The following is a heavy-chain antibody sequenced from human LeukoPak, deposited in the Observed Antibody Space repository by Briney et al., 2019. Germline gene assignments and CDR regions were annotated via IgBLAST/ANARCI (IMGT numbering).Heavy chain of an antibody. Sequence: SETLSLTCTVSGGSISSSSYYWGLIRQPPGKGLEWIGSIYYSGSTYYNPSLKSRVTISVDTSKNQFSLKLTSVTAADTAVYYCARDGNALWGQGTLVTVSS. CDR1: GGSISSSSYY. V-gene: IGHV4-39*07. J-gene: IGHJ4*02. D-gene: IGHD1-1*01. CDR3: ARDGNAL. CDR2: IYYSGST.